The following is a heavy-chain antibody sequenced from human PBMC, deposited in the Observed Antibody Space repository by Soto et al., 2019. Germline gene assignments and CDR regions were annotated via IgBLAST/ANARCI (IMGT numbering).Heavy chain of an antibody. V-gene: IGHV4-59*01. D-gene: IGHD3-10*01. CDR3: ARDPSIDGSGRYDY. CDR1: GGSISSYY. Sequence: LSLTCTVCGGSISSYYWSWIRQPPGKGLEWIGYIYYSGSTNYNPSLKSRVTISVDTSKNQFSLKLSSVTAADTAVYYCARDPSIDGSGRYDYWGQRTLVTGSS. CDR2: IYYSGST. J-gene: IGHJ4*02.